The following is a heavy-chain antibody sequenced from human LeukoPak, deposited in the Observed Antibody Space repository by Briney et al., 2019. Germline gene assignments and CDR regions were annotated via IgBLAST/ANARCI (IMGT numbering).Heavy chain of an antibody. CDR2: IYYSGST. D-gene: IGHD3-22*01. CDR1: GGSISSGGYY. Sequence: SEILSLTCTVSGGSISSGGYYWSWIRQHPGKGLEWIGYIYYSGSTYYNPSLKSRVTISVDTSKNQFSLKLSSVTAADTAVYYCARGDYYDSSGNDYWGQGTLVTVSS. V-gene: IGHV4-31*03. CDR3: ARGDYYDSSGNDY. J-gene: IGHJ4*02.